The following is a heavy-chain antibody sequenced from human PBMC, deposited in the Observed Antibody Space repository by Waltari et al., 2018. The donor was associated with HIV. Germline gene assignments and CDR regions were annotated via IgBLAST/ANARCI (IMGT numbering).Heavy chain of an antibody. CDR3: ARERKVVGARSYYGLDV. D-gene: IGHD3-10*01. CDR2: INAVNGNT. Sequence: QVHRVQSGAEVKKPGASVKVSCKASGYTFTTPAIHWGRQAPGQRPGWMGWINAVNGNTTKSQQVQGRVPIPGETSASTSYMELSSLRAEDTARYYCARERKVVGARSYYGLDVWGQGTTVTVSS. CDR1: GYTFTTPA. J-gene: IGHJ6*02. V-gene: IGHV1-3*01.